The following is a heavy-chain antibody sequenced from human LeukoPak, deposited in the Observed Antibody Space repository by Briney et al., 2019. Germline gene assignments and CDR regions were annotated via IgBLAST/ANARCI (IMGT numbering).Heavy chain of an antibody. CDR1: GGTFSSYA. D-gene: IGHD6-13*01. CDR3: ASTRVAAAGLNYYYYYYYMDV. CDR2: IIPIFGTA. V-gene: IGHV1-69*05. J-gene: IGHJ6*03. Sequence: AWVKVSCKASGGTFSSYAISWVRQAPGQGLEWMGGIIPIFGTANYAQKFQGRVTITTDESTSTAYMELSSLRSEDTAVYYYASTRVAAAGLNYYYYYYYMDVWGKGTTVTVSS.